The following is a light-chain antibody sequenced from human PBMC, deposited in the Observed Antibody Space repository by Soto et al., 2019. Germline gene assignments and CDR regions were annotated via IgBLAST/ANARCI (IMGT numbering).Light chain of an antibody. CDR1: SSDVGTYNL. CDR2: EGS. Sequence: QSVLTQPASVSGSPGQSITISCTGTSSDVGTYNLVSWYQQQPGKAPKLMIYEGSERPSGVSNRFSGSKSGDTASLTISGLQAEDEADYYCCSYAGVNTYVFGTGTKVTVL. J-gene: IGLJ1*01. CDR3: CSYAGVNTYV. V-gene: IGLV2-23*01.